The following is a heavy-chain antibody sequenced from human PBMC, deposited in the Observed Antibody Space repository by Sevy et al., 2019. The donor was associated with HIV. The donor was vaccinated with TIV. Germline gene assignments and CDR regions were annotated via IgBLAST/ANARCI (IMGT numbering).Heavy chain of an antibody. D-gene: IGHD6-13*01. CDR2: IRYDGSNK. J-gene: IGHJ3*02. CDR1: GFTFSSYG. Sequence: GGSLRLSCAASGFTFSSYGMHWVRQAPGKGLEWVAFIRYDGSNKYYADSVKGRFTISRDNSKNTLYLQMNSLRAEDTAVYYWAKWYPDAFDIWGQGTMVTVSS. CDR3: AKWYPDAFDI. V-gene: IGHV3-30*02.